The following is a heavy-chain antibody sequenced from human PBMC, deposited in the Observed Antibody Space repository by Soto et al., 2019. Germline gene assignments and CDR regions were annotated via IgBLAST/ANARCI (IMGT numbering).Heavy chain of an antibody. D-gene: IGHD2-15*01. Sequence: QVQLVQSGAAVREPGASVKVSCKASGYIFTSYYIHWMRQATRQGHECMGMINPTSGSTRYAQQFKGRIIMTVDMSTRTFYMELSSMRSEDTALYYCAREQIVVGVGAAFDYWGQGTLVTVSS. CDR2: INPTSGST. CDR3: AREQIVVGVGAAFDY. J-gene: IGHJ4*02. CDR1: GYIFTSYY. V-gene: IGHV1-46*03.